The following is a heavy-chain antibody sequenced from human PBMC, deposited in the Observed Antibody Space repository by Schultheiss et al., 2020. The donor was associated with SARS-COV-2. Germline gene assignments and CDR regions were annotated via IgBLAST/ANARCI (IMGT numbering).Heavy chain of an antibody. V-gene: IGHV3-23*01. J-gene: IGHJ6*02. CDR2: ISGSGGST. Sequence: GGSLRLSCAASGFTFSSYAMSWVRQAPGKGLEWVSAISGSGGSTYYADSVKGRFTISRDNSKNTLYLQMNSLRAEDTAVYYCAKDLETAPRTYYDFWSGYSYGMDVWGQGTTVTVAS. D-gene: IGHD3-3*01. CDR1: GFTFSSYA. CDR3: AKDLETAPRTYYDFWSGYSYGMDV.